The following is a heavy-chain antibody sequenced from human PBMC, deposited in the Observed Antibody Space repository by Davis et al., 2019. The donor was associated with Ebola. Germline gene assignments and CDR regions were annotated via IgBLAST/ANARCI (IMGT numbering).Heavy chain of an antibody. CDR1: GGSVSSGSYY. V-gene: IGHV4-61*01. D-gene: IGHD2-2*02. J-gene: IGHJ3*02. CDR3: ARDRGIVVVPAALPGRHLLAFDI. CDR2: IYYSGST. Sequence: PSETLSLTCTVSGGSVSSGSYYWSWIRQPPGKGLEWIGYIYYSGSTNYNPSLKSRVTISVDTSKNQFSLKLSSVTAADTAVYYCARDRGIVVVPAALPGRHLLAFDIWGQGTMVTVSS.